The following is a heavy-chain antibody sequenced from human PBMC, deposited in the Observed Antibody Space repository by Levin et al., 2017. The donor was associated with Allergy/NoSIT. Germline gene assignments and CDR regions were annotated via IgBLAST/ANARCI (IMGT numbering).Heavy chain of an antibody. CDR1: GYTFTSYA. J-gene: IGHJ6*02. Sequence: GASVKVSCKASGYTFTSYAMHWVRQAPGQRLEWMGWINAGNGNTKYSQKFQGRVTITRDTSASTAYMELSSLRSEDTAVYYCARVGYCSSTSCYTGPWDYYYGMDVWGQGTTVTVSS. D-gene: IGHD2-2*02. V-gene: IGHV1-3*01. CDR3: ARVGYCSSTSCYTGPWDYYYGMDV. CDR2: INAGNGNT.